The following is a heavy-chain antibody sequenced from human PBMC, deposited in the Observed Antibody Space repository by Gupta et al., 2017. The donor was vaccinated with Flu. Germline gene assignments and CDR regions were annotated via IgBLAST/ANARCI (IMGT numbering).Heavy chain of an antibody. Sequence: QVQLVESGGGVVQPGRSLRLSCAASGFTFSSYGMHWVRQAPGKGLEWVAVIWYDGSNKYYADSVKGRFTISRDNSKNTLYLQMNSLRAEDTAVYYCARGGIAAARPLDYWGQGTRVTVSS. V-gene: IGHV3-33*01. D-gene: IGHD6-13*01. CDR3: ARGGIAAARPLDY. CDR2: IWYDGSNK. J-gene: IGHJ4*02. CDR1: GFTFSSYG.